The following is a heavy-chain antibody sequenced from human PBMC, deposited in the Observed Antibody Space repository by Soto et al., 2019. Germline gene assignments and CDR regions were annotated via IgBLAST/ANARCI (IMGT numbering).Heavy chain of an antibody. CDR1: GGSFSGYY. J-gene: IGHJ6*03. CDR2: INHSGST. Sequence: QVQLQQWGAGLLKPSETLSLTCAVYGGSFSGYYWSWIRQPPGKGLEWIGEINHSGSTNYNPSLKRRVTISVDASKNQCALKLGSVTAADTAVYYCARGGGFLGYYYYMDFFCKGTTVTVSS. V-gene: IGHV4-34*01. CDR3: ARGGGFLGYYYYMDF. D-gene: IGHD3-3*01.